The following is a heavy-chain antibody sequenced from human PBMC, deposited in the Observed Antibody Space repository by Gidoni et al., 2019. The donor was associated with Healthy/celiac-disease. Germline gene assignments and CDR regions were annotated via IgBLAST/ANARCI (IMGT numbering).Heavy chain of an antibody. CDR2: ISAYNVNT. J-gene: IGHJ6*02. CDR3: ASPIQYGMDV. V-gene: IGHV1-18*04. CDR1: GYNFNSYG. Sequence: QVQLVQSGAEVKKPGASVKVSCKACGYNFNSYGSRWVRQAPGQGIEWMGWISAYNVNTNYAQKLQGRVTMTTDTSTSTAYMELRSLRSEDTAVYYCASPIQYGMDVWGQGTTVTVSS.